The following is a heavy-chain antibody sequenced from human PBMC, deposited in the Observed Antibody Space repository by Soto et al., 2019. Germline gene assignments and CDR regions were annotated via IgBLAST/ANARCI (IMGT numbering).Heavy chain of an antibody. CDR2: INSDGSST. D-gene: IGHD6-13*01. Sequence: PGGSLRLSCAASGFTFSSYWMHWVRQAPGKGLVWVSRINSDGSSTSYADSVKGRFTISRDNAKNTLYLQMNSLRAEDTAVHYCARERSSSWYVGYLGYYYYYGMDVWGQGTTVTVPS. CDR1: GFTFSSYW. V-gene: IGHV3-74*01. CDR3: ARERSSSWYVGYLGYYYYYGMDV. J-gene: IGHJ6*02.